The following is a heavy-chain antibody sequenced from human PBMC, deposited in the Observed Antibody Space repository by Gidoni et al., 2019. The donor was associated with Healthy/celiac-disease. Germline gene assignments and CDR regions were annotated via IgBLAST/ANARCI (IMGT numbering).Heavy chain of an antibody. V-gene: IGHV4-34*01. CDR1: GGSFSGYY. Sequence: QVQLQQWGAGLLKPSETLSLTCAVYGGSFSGYYWSWIRQPPGKGLEWIGELNHSGSTNYNPSLKSRVTISVDTSKNQFSLKLSSVTAADTAVYYCAREGGITGTSAYWGQGTLVTVSS. CDR2: LNHSGST. J-gene: IGHJ4*02. CDR3: AREGGITGTSAY. D-gene: IGHD1-7*01.